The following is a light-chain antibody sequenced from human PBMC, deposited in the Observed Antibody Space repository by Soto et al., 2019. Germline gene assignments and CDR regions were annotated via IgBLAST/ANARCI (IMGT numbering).Light chain of an antibody. CDR2: DAS. V-gene: IGKV3-15*01. J-gene: IGKJ1*01. CDR3: QQYNNWPPST. Sequence: EIVMTQSPATLSVPPGERATLSCRASQSVTSNLAWYQQKPGQAPRLHIYDASTRATGIPARFSGSGSGTEFTLTISSLQSEDFAVYYCQQYNNWPPSTFGQGTKVDIK. CDR1: QSVTSN.